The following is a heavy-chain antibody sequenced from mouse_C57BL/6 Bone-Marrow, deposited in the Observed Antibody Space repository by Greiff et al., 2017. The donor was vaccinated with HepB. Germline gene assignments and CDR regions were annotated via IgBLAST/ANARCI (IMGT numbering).Heavy chain of an antibody. D-gene: IGHD1-1*01. V-gene: IGHV5-16*01. Sequence: EVKLMESEGGLVQPGSSMKLSCTASGFTFSDYYMAWVRQVPEKGLEWVANINYDGSSTYYLDSLKSRFIISRDNAKNILYLQMSSLKSEDTATYYCARVYYYGSPHWYFDVWGTGTTVTVSS. CDR3: ARVYYYGSPHWYFDV. CDR2: INYDGSST. CDR1: GFTFSDYY. J-gene: IGHJ1*03.